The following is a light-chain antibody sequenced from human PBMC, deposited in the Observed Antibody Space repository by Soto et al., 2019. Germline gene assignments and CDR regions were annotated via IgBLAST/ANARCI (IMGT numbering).Light chain of an antibody. Sequence: LTQPASVSGSPGQSITISCTGTSSDIGGYNYVSWYQQHPGKAPKLMIYGVTNRPSGVSNRFSGSKSGNTASLTISGLQAEDEADYYCSSYTSGATLYVLGTGTKVTVL. CDR1: SSDIGGYNY. CDR2: GVT. J-gene: IGLJ1*01. V-gene: IGLV2-14*01. CDR3: SSYTSGATLYV.